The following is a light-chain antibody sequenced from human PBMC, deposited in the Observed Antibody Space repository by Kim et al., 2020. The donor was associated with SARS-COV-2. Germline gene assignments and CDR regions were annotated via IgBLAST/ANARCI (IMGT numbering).Light chain of an antibody. V-gene: IGLV1-40*01. CDR3: RSYDSSLGGSV. J-gene: IGLJ2*01. CDR2: TNI. Sequence: QSVLTQPPSVSGAPGQRVTIPCTGSTSNIGAGYDVHWYQQLPGAAPKLLIYTNINRPSGVPDRFFGSTSGTSASLAITGLQAADEADYYCRSYDSSLGGSVFGGGTQLTVL. CDR1: TSNIGAGYD.